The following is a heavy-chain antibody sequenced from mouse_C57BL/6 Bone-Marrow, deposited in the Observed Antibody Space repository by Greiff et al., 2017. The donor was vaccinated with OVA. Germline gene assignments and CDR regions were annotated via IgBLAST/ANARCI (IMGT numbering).Heavy chain of an antibody. CDR2: INPGSGGT. Sequence: VKLQESGAELVRPGTSVKVSCKASGYAFTNYLIEWVKQRPGQGLEWIGVINPGSGGTNYNEKFKGKATLTADKSSSTAYMQLSSLTSEDSAVYFCARWSGYYVGYWGQGTTLTVSS. CDR3: ARWSGYYVGY. CDR1: GYAFTNYL. J-gene: IGHJ2*01. D-gene: IGHD2-3*01. V-gene: IGHV1-54*01.